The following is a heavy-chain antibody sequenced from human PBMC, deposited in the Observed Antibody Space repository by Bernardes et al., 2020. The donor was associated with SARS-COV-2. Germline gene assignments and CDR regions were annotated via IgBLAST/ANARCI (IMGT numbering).Heavy chain of an antibody. CDR1: GGSVSSGSYY. Sequence: SEALSLTCTVSGGSVSSGSYYWSWLPQPPGTGLEWIGYIYYSGSTNYNPSLKSRVTISVDTSKNQFSLKLSSVTAADTAVYYCAREPLGGVTMVRGVIKRYGMDVWGQGTTVTVSS. CDR3: AREPLGGVTMVRGVIKRYGMDV. J-gene: IGHJ6*02. CDR2: IYYSGST. D-gene: IGHD3-10*01. V-gene: IGHV4-61*01.